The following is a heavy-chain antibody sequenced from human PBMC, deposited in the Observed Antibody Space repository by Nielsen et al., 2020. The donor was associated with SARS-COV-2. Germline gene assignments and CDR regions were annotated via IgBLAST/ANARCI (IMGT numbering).Heavy chain of an antibody. V-gene: IGHV4-4*02. D-gene: IGHD2-21*02. Sequence: SETLSLTCAVSGGSISSSNWWSWVRQPPGKGLEWIGEIYHSGSTNYNPSLKSRVTISVDKSKNQFSLKLSSVTAADTAVYYCARAVRYCGGDCSNWFDPWGQGTLVTVSS. CDR1: GGSISSSNW. CDR2: IYHSGST. J-gene: IGHJ5*02. CDR3: ARAVRYCGGDCSNWFDP.